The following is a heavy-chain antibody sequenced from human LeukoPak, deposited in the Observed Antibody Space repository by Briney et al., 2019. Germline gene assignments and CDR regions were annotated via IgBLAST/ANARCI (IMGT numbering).Heavy chain of an antibody. Sequence: ASVTVSCKASGYTFTSYYMHWVRQAPGQGLEWMGIINPSGGSTSYAQKFQGRVTMTRDTSTSTVYMELSGLRSEDTAVYYCARGTGTTFGPYWGQGTLVTVSS. V-gene: IGHV1-46*01. CDR1: GYTFTSYY. CDR3: ARGTGTTFGPY. D-gene: IGHD3-16*01. CDR2: INPSGGST. J-gene: IGHJ4*02.